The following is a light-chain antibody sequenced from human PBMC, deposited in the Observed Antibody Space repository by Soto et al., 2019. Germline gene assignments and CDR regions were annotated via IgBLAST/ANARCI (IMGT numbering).Light chain of an antibody. CDR1: DSDVGGYNY. CDR3: SSYTTRSTYVV. J-gene: IGLJ2*01. CDR2: EVT. Sequence: QSALTQPASVSGSPGQSITISCTGTDSDVGGYNYVSWYQQHPGKAPKLIIYEVTNRPSGVSNRFSGSKSGNTASLTISGLQAEDEADYYCSSYTTRSTYVVLGGGTQLTVL. V-gene: IGLV2-14*01.